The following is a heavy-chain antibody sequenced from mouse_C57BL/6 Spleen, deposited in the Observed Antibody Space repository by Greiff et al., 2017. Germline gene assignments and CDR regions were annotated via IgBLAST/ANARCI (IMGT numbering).Heavy chain of an antibody. V-gene: IGHV5-6*02. Sequence: EVMLVESGGDLVKPGGSLKLSCAASGFTFSSYGMSWVRQTPDKRLEWVATISSGGSYTYYPDSVKGRFTISRDNAKNTLYLQMSSLKSEDTAMYYCARQGELGLPYYFDYWGKGTTLTVSS. J-gene: IGHJ2*01. CDR3: ARQGELGLPYYFDY. CDR1: GFTFSSYG. CDR2: ISSGGSYT. D-gene: IGHD4-1*01.